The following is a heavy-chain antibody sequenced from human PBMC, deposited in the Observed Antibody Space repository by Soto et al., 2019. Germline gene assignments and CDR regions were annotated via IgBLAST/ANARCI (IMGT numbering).Heavy chain of an antibody. V-gene: IGHV1-18*01. Sequence: QVQLVQSGAEVKKPGASVKVSCKASGYTFTSYGISWVRQAPGQGLEWMGWISAYNGNTNYAQKIQGRVTMTTDTSTSTAYRELRGLRSDDTAVYYCARDGIVVVVAARAGVGWFDPWGQGTLVTVSS. CDR2: ISAYNGNT. CDR3: ARDGIVVVVAARAGVGWFDP. D-gene: IGHD2-15*01. J-gene: IGHJ5*02. CDR1: GYTFTSYG.